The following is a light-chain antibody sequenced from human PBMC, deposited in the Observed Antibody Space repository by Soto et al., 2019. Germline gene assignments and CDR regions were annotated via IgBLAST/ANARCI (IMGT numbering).Light chain of an antibody. J-gene: IGKJ2*01. CDR3: QQSYSAPRT. CDR2: AAS. Sequence: DIQMTQSPFSLSAYVGDRVTITCRASQSISNYLNWYQQRPGKAPKLLIYAASNLQSGVPSRFSGSGSGTDFTLTVSRLQPEDFATYYWQQSYSAPRTFGQGTKLEIK. CDR1: QSISNY. V-gene: IGKV1-39*01.